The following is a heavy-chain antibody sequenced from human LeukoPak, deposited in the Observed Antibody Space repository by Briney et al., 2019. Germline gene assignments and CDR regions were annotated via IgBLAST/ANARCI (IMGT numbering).Heavy chain of an antibody. V-gene: IGHV4-39*01. D-gene: IGHD5-18*01. CDR2: FYYTGST. CDR1: GGSMNSNSYY. Sequence: SETLSLTCTVSGGSMNSNSYYWGWIRQPPGEGLEWIGSFYYTGSTYYNPSLKSRVTISADTSKNQFFLKLSSVAAADTAVYYCARGYTAGWIPYDYWGQGTLVTVSS. CDR3: ARGYTAGWIPYDY. J-gene: IGHJ4*02.